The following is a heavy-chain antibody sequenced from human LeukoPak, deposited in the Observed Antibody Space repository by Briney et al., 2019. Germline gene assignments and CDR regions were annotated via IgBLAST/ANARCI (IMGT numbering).Heavy chain of an antibody. V-gene: IGHV3-74*01. CDR3: ARDATGNTALDY. J-gene: IGHJ4*02. CDR1: GFTFVSYW. Sequence: GGSLRLSCAASGFTFVSYWMHWVRQAPGKGLVWVSRISRYGSSIDFADSVKGRFTISRDNAKNTLYLQMNSLRAEDTAVYYCARDATGNTALDYWGQGTLVTVSS. D-gene: IGHD5-18*01. CDR2: ISRYGSSI.